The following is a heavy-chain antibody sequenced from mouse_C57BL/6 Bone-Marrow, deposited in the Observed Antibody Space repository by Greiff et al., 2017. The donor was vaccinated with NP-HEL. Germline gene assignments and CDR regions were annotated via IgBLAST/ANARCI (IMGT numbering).Heavy chain of an antibody. CDR2: IDPSDSET. Sequence: QVQLQQPGAELVRPGSSVKLSCKASGYTFTSYWMHWVKQRPIQGLEWIGNIDPSDSETHYNQKFKDKATLTVDKSSSTAYMQLSSLTSEDSAVYYFASARVYYGSSYPFAYWGQGTLVTVSA. D-gene: IGHD1-1*01. CDR3: ASARVYYGSSYPFAY. V-gene: IGHV1-52*01. J-gene: IGHJ3*01. CDR1: GYTFTSYW.